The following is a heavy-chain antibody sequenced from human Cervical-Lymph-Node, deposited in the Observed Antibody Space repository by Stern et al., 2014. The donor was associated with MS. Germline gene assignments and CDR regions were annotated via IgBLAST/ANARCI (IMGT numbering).Heavy chain of an antibody. CDR1: GFTFSSYG. CDR3: ATMPYGDVDY. CDR2: IWYDGSNK. D-gene: IGHD4-17*01. Sequence: VQLVESGGGVVQPGRSLRLSCAASGFTFSSYGMHWVRQAPGRGLEWVAVIWYDGSNKYYADSVKGRFTISRDNSKNTLYLQMNSLRAEDTAVYYCATMPYGDVDYWGQGTLVTVTS. V-gene: IGHV3-33*01. J-gene: IGHJ4*02.